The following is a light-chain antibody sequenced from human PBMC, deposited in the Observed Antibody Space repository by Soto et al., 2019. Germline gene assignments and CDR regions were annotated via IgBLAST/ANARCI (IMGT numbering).Light chain of an antibody. CDR2: DAS. Sequence: EIVLTQSPATLSLSPGERATLSCRASQSVSSYLAWYQQQPGQAPRLIIYDASNRPTGIPESFSGSGSGTAFTLTISRLQSEDFAVYYCQQYSNWPPGTLGQGTKVDI. J-gene: IGKJ1*01. V-gene: IGKV3-11*01. CDR3: QQYSNWPPGT. CDR1: QSVSSY.